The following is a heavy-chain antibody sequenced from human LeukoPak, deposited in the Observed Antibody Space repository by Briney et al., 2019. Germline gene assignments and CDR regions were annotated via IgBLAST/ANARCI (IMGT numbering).Heavy chain of an antibody. CDR2: FSGGGDS. D-gene: IGHD5-18*01. V-gene: IGHV3-23*01. Sequence: GGSLRLSCAASGFTSGIYAVSWVRQAPGKGLEWVSAFSGGGDSYYADSVKGRFTISRDNSKNTLYLQMNSLRVEDTAVYYCAKGLGYSYGLEYWGQGTLVTVSS. CDR1: GFTSGIYA. J-gene: IGHJ4*02. CDR3: AKGLGYSYGLEY.